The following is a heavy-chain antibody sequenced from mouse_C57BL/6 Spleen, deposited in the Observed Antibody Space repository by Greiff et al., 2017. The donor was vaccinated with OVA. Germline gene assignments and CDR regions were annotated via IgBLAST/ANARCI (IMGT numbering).Heavy chain of an antibody. CDR3: ALHYYGSSYLYAMDY. Sequence: QVQLKESGPGLVQPSQSLSITCTVSGFSLTSYGVHWVRQSPGKGLEWLGVIWSGGSTDYNAAFISRLSISKDNSKSQVFFKMNSLQADDTAIYYCALHYYGSSYLYAMDYWGQGTSVTVSS. V-gene: IGHV2-2*01. CDR2: IWSGGST. CDR1: GFSLTSYG. D-gene: IGHD1-1*01. J-gene: IGHJ4*01.